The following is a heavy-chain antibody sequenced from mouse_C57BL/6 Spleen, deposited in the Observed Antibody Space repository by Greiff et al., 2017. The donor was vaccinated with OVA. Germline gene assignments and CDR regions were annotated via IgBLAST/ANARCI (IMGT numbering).Heavy chain of an antibody. CDR2: ISSGGSYT. D-gene: IGHD1-1*01. V-gene: IGHV5-6*01. CDR3: ARHGLITTVVADYFDY. CDR1: GFTFSSYG. J-gene: IGHJ2*01. Sequence: EVKLMESGGDLVKPGGSLKLSCAASGFTFSSYGMSWVRQTPDKRLEWVATISSGGSYTYYPDSVKGRFTISRDNAKNTLYLQMSSLKSEDTAMYYCARHGLITTVVADYFDYWGQGTTLTVSS.